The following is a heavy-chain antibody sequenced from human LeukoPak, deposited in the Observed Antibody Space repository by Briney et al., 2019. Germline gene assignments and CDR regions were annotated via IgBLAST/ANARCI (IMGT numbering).Heavy chain of an antibody. CDR3: ARELAAAGTGFDY. D-gene: IGHD6-13*01. CDR2: INPNSGGT. V-gene: IGHV1-2*02. CDR1: GYSFTSYW. J-gene: IGHJ4*02. Sequence: GESLKISCKGSGYSFTSYWIGWVRQAAGQGLEWMGWINPNSGGTNYAQKFQGRVTMTRDTSISTAYMELSRLRSDDTAVYYCARELAAAGTGFDYWGQGTLVTVSS.